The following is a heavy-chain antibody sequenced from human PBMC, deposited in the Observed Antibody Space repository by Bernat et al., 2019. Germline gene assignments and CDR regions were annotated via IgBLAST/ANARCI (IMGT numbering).Heavy chain of an antibody. J-gene: IGHJ4*02. V-gene: IGHV4-39*07. CDR2: IFHSGST. CDR1: GGSISSSSYY. CDR3: ARAPDYYGSRSYSLDY. Sequence: QLQLQESGPGLVKPSETLSLTCTVSGGSISSSSYYWGWIRQPPGKGLEWIGYIFHSGSTYYNPSLKSRVTISVDRSKNQFSLKLSSVTAADTAMYYCARAPDYYGSRSYSLDYWGQGTPVTVSS. D-gene: IGHD3-10*01.